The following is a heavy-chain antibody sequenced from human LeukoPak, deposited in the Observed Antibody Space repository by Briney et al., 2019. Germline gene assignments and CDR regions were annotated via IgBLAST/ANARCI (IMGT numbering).Heavy chain of an antibody. D-gene: IGHD4-23*01. CDR2: IYYSGSA. CDR1: GGSISSGDYY. CDR3: ARESTVVKTPYYFDY. J-gene: IGHJ4*02. V-gene: IGHV4-30-4*01. Sequence: SETLSLTCTVSGGSISSGDYYWSWIRQPPGKGLEWIGYIYYSGSAYYNPSLKSRVTISVDTSKNQFSLKLSSVTAADTAVYYCARESTVVKTPYYFDYWGQGTPVTVSS.